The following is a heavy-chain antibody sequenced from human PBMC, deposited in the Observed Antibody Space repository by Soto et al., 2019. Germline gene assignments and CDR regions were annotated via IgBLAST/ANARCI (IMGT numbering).Heavy chain of an antibody. V-gene: IGHV4-59*01. CDR2: IYYSGST. J-gene: IGHJ4*02. D-gene: IGHD5-18*01. CDR3: ARSVTAMDLYYFDY. Sequence: LSLTCTVSGGSISSYYWSCIRQPPGKGLEWIGYIYYSGSTNYNPSLKSRVTISVDTSKNQFSLKLSSVTAADTAVYYCARSVTAMDLYYFDYWGQGTLVTVSS. CDR1: GGSISSYY.